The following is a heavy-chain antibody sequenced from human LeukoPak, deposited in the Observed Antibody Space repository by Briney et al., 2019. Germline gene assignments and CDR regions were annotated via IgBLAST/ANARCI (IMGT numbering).Heavy chain of an antibody. CDR2: IYSAGTT. V-gene: IGHV3-66*01. CDR1: GFAVNSNY. D-gene: IGHD3-3*01. Sequence: GGSLRLSCAASGFAVNSNYMSWVRQAPGKGLEWVSVIYSAGTTFYADSVKGRLSISRDNSKNTLYLHMDSLRAEDTAVYYCAGGVLPYYFDYWGQGTLVTVS. J-gene: IGHJ4*02. CDR3: AGGVLPYYFDY.